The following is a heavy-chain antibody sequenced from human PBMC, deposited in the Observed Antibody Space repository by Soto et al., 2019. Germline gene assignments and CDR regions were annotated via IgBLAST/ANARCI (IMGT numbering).Heavy chain of an antibody. CDR3: AKDWAPTYYYDSSGYFWLFDY. J-gene: IGHJ4*02. D-gene: IGHD3-22*01. Sequence: GSLRLSCAASGFTFSSYGMHWVRQAPGKGLEWVAVISYDGSNKYYADSVKGRFTISRDNSKNTLYLQMNSLRAEDTAVYYCAKDWAPTYYYDSSGYFWLFDYWGQGTLVTVSS. CDR1: GFTFSSYG. V-gene: IGHV3-30*18. CDR2: ISYDGSNK.